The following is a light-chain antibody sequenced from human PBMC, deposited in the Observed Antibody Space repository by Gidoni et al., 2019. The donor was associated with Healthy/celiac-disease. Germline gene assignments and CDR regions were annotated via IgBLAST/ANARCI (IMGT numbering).Light chain of an antibody. J-gene: IGKJ4*01. CDR1: QSLSSSY. V-gene: IGKV3-20*01. CDR2: GAS. CDR3: QQYGSSPPLT. Sequence: DIVSTQHPGTVSLSPCERATLSCRVSQSLSSSYLVWYQQKPGQAPRLLLYGASSKATGIPDRFSGSGSGTDFTLTISRLEPEDFAVYYCQQYGSSPPLTFGGGTKVEIK.